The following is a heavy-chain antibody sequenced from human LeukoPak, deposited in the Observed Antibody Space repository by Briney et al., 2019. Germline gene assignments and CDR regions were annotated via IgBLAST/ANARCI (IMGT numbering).Heavy chain of an antibody. CDR3: AKDLSQWSFTSVFDY. J-gene: IGHJ4*02. CDR2: ITAGGGRT. CDR1: GFTFSIYA. Sequence: GRSLRLSCAASGFTFSIYAMSWVRQAPGKGLEWVSSITAGGGRTYYVDSVKGRFTNPRDNSKNTLYLQMNSLRAEDTAVYYCAKDLSQWSFTSVFDYWGQGTLVTVSS. D-gene: IGHD6-19*01. V-gene: IGHV3-23*01.